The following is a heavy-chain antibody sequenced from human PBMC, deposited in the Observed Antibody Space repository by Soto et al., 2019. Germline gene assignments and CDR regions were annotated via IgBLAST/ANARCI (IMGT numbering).Heavy chain of an antibody. Sequence: PCGSMRLSCAASGFNFRYYDMHRVRQATGRGLEWVSAISTAGDTYYPGSVKGRFTISRENAKNSLYLQMNSLRAGDTAVYYCARAGIYNNWIYGMDVWGQGTTVTVSS. CDR1: GFNFRYYD. J-gene: IGHJ6*02. CDR2: ISTAGDT. CDR3: ARAGIYNNWIYGMDV. D-gene: IGHD1-1*01. V-gene: IGHV3-13*04.